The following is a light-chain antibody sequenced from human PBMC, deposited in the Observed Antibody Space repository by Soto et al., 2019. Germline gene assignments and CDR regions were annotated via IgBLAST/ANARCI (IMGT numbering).Light chain of an antibody. CDR1: QSISRY. CDR3: QQYGSYPWT. CDR2: DTS. Sequence: DIPMTQSPSTLSSSLGDRATISCRASQSISRYLAWYQQKSGKAPKFLIYDTSSMESGVPARFSGSGSGTEFTLTISTLQPDDFAAYYCQQYGSYPWTFGQGTKVDIK. J-gene: IGKJ1*01. V-gene: IGKV1-5*01.